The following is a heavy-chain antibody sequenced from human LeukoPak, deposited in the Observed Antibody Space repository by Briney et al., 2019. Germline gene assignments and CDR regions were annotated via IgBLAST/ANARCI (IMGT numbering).Heavy chain of an antibody. J-gene: IGHJ4*02. V-gene: IGHV3-48*01. CDR2: ISSSSNTI. Sequence: PGGSLRLSCAASGFTFSSYAMNWVRQAPGKGLEWVSYISSSSNTIHYADSVKGRFTISRVNARNSLSLQMNSLRAEDTAVYYCARDEGGNNWGQGTLVTVSS. CDR1: GFTFSSYA. D-gene: IGHD1-26*01. CDR3: ARDEGGNN.